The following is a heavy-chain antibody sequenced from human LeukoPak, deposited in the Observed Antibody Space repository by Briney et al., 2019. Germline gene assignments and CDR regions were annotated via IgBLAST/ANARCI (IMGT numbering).Heavy chain of an antibody. V-gene: IGHV3-21*01. D-gene: IGHD3-22*01. CDR3: AREGDYDSSLNY. CDR1: GFTFSSYS. CDR2: ISSSSSYV. Sequence: GGSLRLSCAASGFTFSSYSMNWVRQAPGKGLEWVSSISSSSSYVYYADSVKGRFTISRDNAKNSLYLQMNSLRAEDTAVYYCAREGDYDSSLNYWGQGTQVTVSS. J-gene: IGHJ4*02.